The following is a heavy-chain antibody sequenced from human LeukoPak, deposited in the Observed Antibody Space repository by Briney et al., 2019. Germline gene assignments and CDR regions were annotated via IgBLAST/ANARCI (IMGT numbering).Heavy chain of an antibody. CDR2: INPSGSST. CDR1: GYTFTSYY. Sequence: ASVKVSCKASGYTFTSYYMHWVRQAPGQGLEWMGLINPSGSSTSYAQKFQGRLSLTRDTSTSTVYMELSSLRSEDTAVYYCARVPQIAAAGTDYYYYYYMDVWGKGTTVTISS. V-gene: IGHV1-46*01. CDR3: ARVPQIAAAGTDYYYYYYMDV. J-gene: IGHJ6*03. D-gene: IGHD6-13*01.